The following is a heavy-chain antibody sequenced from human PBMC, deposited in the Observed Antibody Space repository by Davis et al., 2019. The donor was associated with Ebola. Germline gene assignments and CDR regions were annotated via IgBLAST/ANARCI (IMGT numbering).Heavy chain of an antibody. D-gene: IGHD4-17*01. CDR3: ARHPHYYGDYVADY. V-gene: IGHV3-7*01. CDR1: GFTFSSYW. CDR2: IKQDGSEK. J-gene: IGHJ4*02. Sequence: GGSLRLSCAASGFTFSSYWMSGVRQAPGKGLEWVANIKQDGSEKYYVDSVEGRFTISRDNAKNSLYLHMNSLRAEDTAVYYCARHPHYYGDYVADYWGQGTLVTVSS.